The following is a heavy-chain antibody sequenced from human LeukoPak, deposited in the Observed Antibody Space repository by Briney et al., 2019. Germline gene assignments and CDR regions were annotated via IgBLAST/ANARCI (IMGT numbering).Heavy chain of an antibody. V-gene: IGHV5-10-1*01. CDR1: GLNFTNYW. CDR2: IDPSDSYI. J-gene: IGHJ4*02. CDR3: ARSALWNYVLFDY. Sequence: GESLKISCKGSGLNFTNYWINWVRQMPGKGLEWMGRIDPSDSYINYSPSFQGHVTISGDKSITTAYLQWSSLKASDTAMYYCARSALWNYVLFDYWGQGTLVTVSS. D-gene: IGHD1-7*01.